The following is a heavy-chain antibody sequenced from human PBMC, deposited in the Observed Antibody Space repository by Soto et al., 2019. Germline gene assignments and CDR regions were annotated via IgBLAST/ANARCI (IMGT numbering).Heavy chain of an antibody. D-gene: IGHD1-26*01. CDR2: INHSGNT. V-gene: IGHV4-34*01. Sequence: QVQLQQWGAGLLKPSETLSLTCAVYGKSVSGYYWSWIRQPPGKALEWIGEINHSGNTNYNPSLKSRVTISVDTSKNQLFLNLSSVTAADTAMYYCARHHVSGRTIAGAAEFWGQGTLVTVSS. J-gene: IGHJ4*02. CDR3: ARHHVSGRTIAGAAEF. CDR1: GKSVSGYY.